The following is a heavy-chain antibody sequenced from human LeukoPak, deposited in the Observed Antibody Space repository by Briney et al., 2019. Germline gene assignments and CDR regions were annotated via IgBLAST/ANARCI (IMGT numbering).Heavy chain of an antibody. CDR3: ARGIVATILSTDY. CDR2: ISGSGGST. V-gene: IGHV3-23*01. J-gene: IGHJ4*02. Sequence: GGSLRLSCAASGFTFSSYAMSWVRQAPGKGLEWVSAISGSGGSTYYADSVKGRFTISRDNSKNTLYLQMNGLRAEDTAVYYCARGIVATILSTDYWGQGTLVTVSS. CDR1: GFTFSSYA. D-gene: IGHD5-12*01.